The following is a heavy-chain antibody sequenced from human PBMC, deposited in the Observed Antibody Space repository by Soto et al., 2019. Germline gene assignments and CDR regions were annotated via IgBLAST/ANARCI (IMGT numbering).Heavy chain of an antibody. CDR2: ISYDGSNK. D-gene: IGHD5-12*01. V-gene: IGHV3-30-3*01. J-gene: IGHJ4*02. Sequence: GGSLRLSCAASGFTFSSYAMHWVRQAPGKGLEWVAVISYDGSNKYYADSVKGRFTISRDNSKNTLYLQMNSLRAEDTAVYYCARDGKGYDYVGGYFDYWGQGTLVTVSS. CDR1: GFTFSSYA. CDR3: ARDGKGYDYVGGYFDY.